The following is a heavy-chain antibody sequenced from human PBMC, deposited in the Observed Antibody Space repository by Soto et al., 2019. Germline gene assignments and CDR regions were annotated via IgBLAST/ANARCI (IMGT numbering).Heavy chain of an antibody. V-gene: IGHV3-13*05. CDR2: ISAAGDP. CDR1: GFTFRNYD. J-gene: IGHJ6*02. Sequence: GGSLRLSCEASGFTFRNYDMHWVRQGTGKGLEWVSGISAAGDPDYADSVEGRFTISRDNSKNTLYLQMKSLRAEDTAVYYCARDPPATRHGMDVWGQGTTVTAP. CDR3: ARDPPATRHGMDV.